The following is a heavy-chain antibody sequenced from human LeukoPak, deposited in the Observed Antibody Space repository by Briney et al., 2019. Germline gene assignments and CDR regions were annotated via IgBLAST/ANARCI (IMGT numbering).Heavy chain of an antibody. D-gene: IGHD4-17*01. V-gene: IGHV3-33*08. Sequence: LAGGSLRLSCAASGFTFSDYYMSWIRQAPGKGLEWVAVIWYDGSNKYYADSVKGRFTISRDNSKNTLYLQMNSLRAEDTAVYYCARDYGDYGEYFQHWGQGTLVTVSS. CDR3: ARDYGDYGEYFQH. CDR1: GFTFSDYY. J-gene: IGHJ1*01. CDR2: IWYDGSNK.